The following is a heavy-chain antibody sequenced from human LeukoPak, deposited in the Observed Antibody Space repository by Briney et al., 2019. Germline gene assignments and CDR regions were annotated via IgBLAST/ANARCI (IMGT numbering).Heavy chain of an antibody. CDR2: IYYSGGT. CDR3: ARGRITMVRGVILGYGRSAFWFDP. Sequence: PSETLSLTCTVSGGSISSSSYYWGWIRQPPGKGLEWIGSIYYSGGTNYNPSLKSRVTISVDTSQNQFSLRLSSVTAADTAVYYCARGRITMVRGVILGYGRSAFWFDPWGQGTLVTVSS. J-gene: IGHJ5*02. V-gene: IGHV4-39*07. CDR1: GGSISSSSYY. D-gene: IGHD3-10*01.